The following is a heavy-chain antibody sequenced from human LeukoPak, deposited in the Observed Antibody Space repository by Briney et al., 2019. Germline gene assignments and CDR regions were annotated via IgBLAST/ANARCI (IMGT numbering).Heavy chain of an antibody. CDR1: GFTFSESW. V-gene: IGHV3-7*03. CDR2: LNLDGSDK. Sequence: GGSLRLSCVVSGFTFSESWMSWVRQAPGKGLGWVASLNLDGSDKYYVDSVKGRFTISRDNSKNTLYLQMNSPRAEDTAVYYCARAQWGVYFDYWGQGTLVTVSS. CDR3: ARAQWGVYFDY. J-gene: IGHJ4*02. D-gene: IGHD2-8*01.